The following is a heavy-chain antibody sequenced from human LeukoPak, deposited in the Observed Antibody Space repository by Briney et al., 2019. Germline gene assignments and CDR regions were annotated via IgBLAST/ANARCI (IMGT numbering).Heavy chain of an antibody. CDR2: INQDGSEK. Sequence: PGGSLRLSCAASGFTFSNYWMNWVRQAPGKGLEWVANINQDGSEKYYVDSVKGRFTISRDNAKNSLYLQMNSLRAEDTAVYYCARDLNWETYWGQGTLVSVSS. D-gene: IGHD7-27*01. CDR3: ARDLNWETY. J-gene: IGHJ4*02. CDR1: GFTFSNYW. V-gene: IGHV3-7*01.